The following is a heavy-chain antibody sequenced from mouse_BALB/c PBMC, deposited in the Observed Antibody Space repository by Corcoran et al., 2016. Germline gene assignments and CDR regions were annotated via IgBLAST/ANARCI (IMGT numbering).Heavy chain of an antibody. CDR2: INPDSSTR. CDR3: ARNWDVGFAY. V-gene: IGHV4-1*02. Sequence: EVKLLESGGGLVQPGGSLKRSCEASGFDFSRYWMSWVRQAPGKGLEWIGEINPDSSTRNYTPSLKDKLIISRDNAKNTMYLKMSKVRSEDTALYYCARNWDVGFAYWGQGTLVTVSA. CDR1: GFDFSRYW. D-gene: IGHD4-1*01. J-gene: IGHJ3*01.